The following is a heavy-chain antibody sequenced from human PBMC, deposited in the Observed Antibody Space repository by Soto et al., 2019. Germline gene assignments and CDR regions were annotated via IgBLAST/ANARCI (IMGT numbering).Heavy chain of an antibody. V-gene: IGHV1-8*01. CDR3: ASQYYDFWRGSNCGMGV. J-gene: IGHJ6*02. CDR1: GYTFTSYD. Sequence: QVQLVQSGAEVKKPGASVKVSCKASGYTFTSYDINWVRQATGQGLEWMGWMNPNNGNTGYAQKFQGRVTRTRNTSISTAYMELSSLRSEDTDVYYCASQYYDFWRGSNCGMGVWGQGTTVTVS. CDR2: MNPNNGNT. D-gene: IGHD3-3*01.